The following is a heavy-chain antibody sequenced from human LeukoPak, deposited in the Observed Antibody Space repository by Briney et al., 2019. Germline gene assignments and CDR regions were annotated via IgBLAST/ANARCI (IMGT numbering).Heavy chain of an antibody. Sequence: ASVKVSCKASGYTFTSYYMHWVRQAPGQGLEWMGIINPSGGSTSYAQKFQGRVTMTRDMSTSTDYMELSSLRAEDTAVYYCAKLPGGLYSSSWIDYWGQGTLLTVSS. CDR2: INPSGGST. V-gene: IGHV1-46*01. D-gene: IGHD6-13*01. J-gene: IGHJ4*02. CDR1: GYTFTSYY. CDR3: AKLPGGLYSSSWIDY.